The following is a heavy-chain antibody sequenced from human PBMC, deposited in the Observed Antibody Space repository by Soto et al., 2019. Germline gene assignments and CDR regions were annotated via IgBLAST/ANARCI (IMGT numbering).Heavy chain of an antibody. J-gene: IGHJ4*02. D-gene: IGHD3-10*01. Sequence: EVQLEQSGAEVKKPGESLRISCKGSGYSFTSYWISWVRQMPGKGLEWMGRIDPSDSYTNYSPSFQGHVIISADKPISTAYRQWSSLKASDTAMYYCARLGSGNYYMVYWGQGTLVTVSS. CDR3: ARLGSGNYYMVY. CDR1: GYSFTSYW. CDR2: IDPSDSYT. V-gene: IGHV5-10-1*01.